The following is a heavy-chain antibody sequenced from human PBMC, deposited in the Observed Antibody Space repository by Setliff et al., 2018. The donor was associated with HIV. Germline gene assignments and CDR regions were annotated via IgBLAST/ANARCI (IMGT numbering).Heavy chain of an antibody. CDR1: GASISSPIYY. CDR3: AAAEGQGPWYFFDN. V-gene: IGHV4-39*01. D-gene: IGHD6-13*01. Sequence: PSETLSLTCTVSGASISSPIYYWGWIRQAPGKGLEWIGNIYYNGNTNYKPSLERRLTISVDTSKNQFSLSLSSVTATDTALYFCAAAEGQGPWYFFDNWGQGTQVTVSS. CDR2: IYYNGNT. J-gene: IGHJ4*02.